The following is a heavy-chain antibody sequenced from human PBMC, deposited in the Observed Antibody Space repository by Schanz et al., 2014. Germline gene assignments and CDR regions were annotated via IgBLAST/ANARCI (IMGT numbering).Heavy chain of an antibody. Sequence: VASGGGLVQPGGSLRLSCAASGFTFSTYWMHWVRQAPGKGLVWVSHINSDGTTTTYADSVKGRFTISRDNAENTLYLQMNSLRVEDTAVYYCAMGGYQLHHWGQGTLVTVSS. CDR1: GFTFSTYW. V-gene: IGHV3-74*02. CDR2: INSDGTTT. J-gene: IGHJ4*02. D-gene: IGHD1-7*01. CDR3: AMGGYQLHH.